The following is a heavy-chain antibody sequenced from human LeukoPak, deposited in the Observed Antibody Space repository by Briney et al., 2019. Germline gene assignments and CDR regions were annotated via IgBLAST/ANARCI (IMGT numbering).Heavy chain of an antibody. CDR1: GGSISSYY. J-gene: IGHJ6*02. Sequence: SETLSLTCTVSGGSISSYYWSWIRQPPGKGLEWIGYIYYSGSTNYNPSLKSRVTISVDTSKNQFSLKLSSVTAADTAVYYCARDASSTQLEQSYGMDVWGQGTTVTVSS. CDR2: IYYSGST. D-gene: IGHD1/OR15-1a*01. CDR3: ARDASSTQLEQSYGMDV. V-gene: IGHV4-59*01.